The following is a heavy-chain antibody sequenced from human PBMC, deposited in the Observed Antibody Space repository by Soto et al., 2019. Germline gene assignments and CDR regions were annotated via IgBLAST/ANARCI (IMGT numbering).Heavy chain of an antibody. CDR1: GGAISSYY. CDR2: IHYSGST. Sequence: QVQLQESGPGLVKPSETLSLTCIVSGGAISSYYWSWIRQSPGKGLEWIGYIHYSGSTNNNPSLKSRVTISIDTSKSQFSLNLNSVTAADTAVYYCARGTVGYSSSWYHFDSWGPGTLVTVSS. V-gene: IGHV4-59*01. D-gene: IGHD6-13*01. CDR3: ARGTVGYSSSWYHFDS. J-gene: IGHJ4*02.